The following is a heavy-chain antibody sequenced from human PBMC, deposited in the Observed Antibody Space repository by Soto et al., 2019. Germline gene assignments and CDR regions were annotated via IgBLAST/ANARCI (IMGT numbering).Heavy chain of an antibody. CDR3: TRDFGFGESEYYYYMDV. Sequence: GGSLRLSCTASGFTFGDYAMSWFRQAPGKGLEWVGFIRSRAYGGTTEYAASVKGRFTISRDDSKSIAYLQMNSLKTEDTAVYYCTRDFGFGESEYYYYMDVWGKGTTVTVSS. CDR2: IRSRAYGGTT. D-gene: IGHD3-10*01. CDR1: GFTFGDYA. J-gene: IGHJ6*03. V-gene: IGHV3-49*03.